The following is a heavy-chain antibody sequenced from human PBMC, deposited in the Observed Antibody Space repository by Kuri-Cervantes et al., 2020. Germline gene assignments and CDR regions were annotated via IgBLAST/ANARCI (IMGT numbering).Heavy chain of an antibody. CDR3: ARVPNKLEGFEGGPDNWFDP. CDR1: GGSISSGDFY. D-gene: IGHD3-16*01. Sequence: SCTVSGGSISSGDFYWSWIRQPPGKGLEWIGYIFYSGTTYYSPSLKSRVSISVDTSKNQFSLKLSSVTAADTAVYYCARVPNKLEGFEGGPDNWFDPWGQGTLVTVSS. V-gene: IGHV4-30-4*01. J-gene: IGHJ5*02. CDR2: IFYSGTT.